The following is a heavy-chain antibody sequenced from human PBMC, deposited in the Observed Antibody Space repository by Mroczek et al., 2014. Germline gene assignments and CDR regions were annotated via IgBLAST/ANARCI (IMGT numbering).Heavy chain of an antibody. J-gene: IGHJ6*03. D-gene: IGHD3-10*01. CDR2: IYYTGNI. CDR1: GGSMTTYY. CDR3: ARGLYRFRGGESYSYMDV. V-gene: IGHV4-59*01. Sequence: QVQLQQWGPGLVEPSETLSLTCTVSGGSMTTYYWNWIRQSPGGGLEWIGYIYYTGNILYNPSLKSRVTMSIDTSKNHFSLNLRSVTAADTAVYFCARGLYRFRGGESYSYMDVWGKGTTVTVSS.